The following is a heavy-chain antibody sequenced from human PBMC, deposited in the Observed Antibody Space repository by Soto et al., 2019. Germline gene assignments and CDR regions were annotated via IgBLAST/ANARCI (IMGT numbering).Heavy chain of an antibody. CDR2: ISGTSVYI. CDR3: AREGALKPFSS. CDR1: GFTFSNYN. V-gene: IGHV3-21*01. Sequence: GGSLRFSCVASGFTFSNYNMNWVRQAPGKGLEWVSHISGTSVYIHYADSVKGRFTISRDSAKNSVYLQMDSLRVEDTAVYYCAREGALKPFSSWGQGALVTVSS. J-gene: IGHJ5*02.